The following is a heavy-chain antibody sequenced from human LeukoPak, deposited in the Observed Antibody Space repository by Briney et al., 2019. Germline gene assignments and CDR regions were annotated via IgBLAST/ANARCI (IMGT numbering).Heavy chain of an antibody. D-gene: IGHD3-22*01. V-gene: IGHV4-59*01. CDR2: IYYSGST. Sequence: SETLSLTCTVSGGSISSYYWSWIRQPPGKGLEWVGYIYYSGSTNYNPSLKSRVTISVDTSKNQFSLKLSSVTAADTAVYYCARGHSSGLNWFDPWGQGTLVTVSS. CDR1: GGSISSYY. CDR3: ARGHSSGLNWFDP. J-gene: IGHJ5*02.